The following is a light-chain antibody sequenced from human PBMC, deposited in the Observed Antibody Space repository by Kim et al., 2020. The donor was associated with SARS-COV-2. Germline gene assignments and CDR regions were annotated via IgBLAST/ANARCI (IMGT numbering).Light chain of an antibody. CDR2: GNS. Sequence: VTIACTGSSSNSGAGYDVHWYQQLPGTAPKLLIYGNSNRPAGVPDRFSGSKSGTSASLAITGLQAEDEADYYCQSYDSSLSGSGVFGTGTKVTVL. V-gene: IGLV1-40*01. CDR1: SSNSGAGYD. J-gene: IGLJ1*01. CDR3: QSYDSSLSGSGV.